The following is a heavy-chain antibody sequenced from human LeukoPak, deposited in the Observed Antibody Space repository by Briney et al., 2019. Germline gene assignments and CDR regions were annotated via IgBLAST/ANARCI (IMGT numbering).Heavy chain of an antibody. J-gene: IGHJ3*02. D-gene: IGHD3-10*01. CDR3: ARGSLLWFGGLTHDAFDI. CDR2: IYTSGST. CDR1: GGSISSGSYY. V-gene: IGHV4-61*02. Sequence: SQTLSLTCTVSGGSISSGSYYWRWIRQPAEKGLEWIGRIYTSGSTNYNPSLKSRVTISVDTSKNQFSLKLSSVTAADTAVYYCARGSLLWFGGLTHDAFDIWGQGTMVTVSS.